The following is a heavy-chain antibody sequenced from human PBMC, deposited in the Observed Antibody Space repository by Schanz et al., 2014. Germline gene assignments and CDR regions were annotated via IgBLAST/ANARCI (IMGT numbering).Heavy chain of an antibody. Sequence: EEQLLESGGALVQPGGSQRLSCAVSGFTFSNCDMTWVRQAPGKGLEWVAIIDGRGITTFYADSVTGRFTISGDNSKNTLFLQMNSLRVEDTAIYYCAKIWKAHHLTGRPGWSDGMDVWGQGTTV. CDR2: IDGRGITT. D-gene: IGHD3-3*01. V-gene: IGHV3-23*01. CDR1: GFTFSNCD. CDR3: AKIWKAHHLTGRPGWSDGMDV. J-gene: IGHJ6*02.